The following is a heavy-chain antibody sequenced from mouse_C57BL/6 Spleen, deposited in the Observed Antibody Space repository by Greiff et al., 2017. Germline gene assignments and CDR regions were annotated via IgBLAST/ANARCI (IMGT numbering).Heavy chain of an antibody. J-gene: IGHJ1*03. Sequence: QVQLQQSGPELVKPGASVKISCKASGYSFTSYYIHWVKQRPGQGLEWIGWIYPGSGNTKYNEKFKGKATLTADTSSSTAYMQLSSLTSEDSAVYYCARKGTTVVDYWYFDVWGTGTTVTVSS. CDR1: GYSFTSYY. D-gene: IGHD1-1*01. CDR3: ARKGTTVVDYWYFDV. V-gene: IGHV1-66*01. CDR2: IYPGSGNT.